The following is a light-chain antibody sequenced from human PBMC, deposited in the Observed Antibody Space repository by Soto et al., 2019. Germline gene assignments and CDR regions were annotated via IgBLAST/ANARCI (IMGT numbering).Light chain of an antibody. V-gene: IGKV3-11*01. Sequence: EIVMTQSPATLSLSPGQRATLSCRASQSVSSKLAWYQQRPGQAPRLLIYDVSYRASGIPARFSGSGSGTDFTLTISSLEPEDFAVYYCQQRTNWSWTFGQGTKVDIK. J-gene: IGKJ1*01. CDR1: QSVSSK. CDR3: QQRTNWSWT. CDR2: DVS.